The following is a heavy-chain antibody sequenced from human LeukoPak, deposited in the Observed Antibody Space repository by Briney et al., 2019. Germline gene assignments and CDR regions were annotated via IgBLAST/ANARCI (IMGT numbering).Heavy chain of an antibody. V-gene: IGHV3-64*01. J-gene: IGHJ4*02. D-gene: IGHD6-19*01. CDR2: ISTNGGST. CDR3: ARASSGWYGY. CDR1: GFTFSSYG. Sequence: GGSLRLSCAASGFTFSSYGMHWVRQAPGKGLEYVSAISTNGGSTSYANSVKGRFTISKDNSKNTLYLQMGSLRTEDMAVYYCARASSGWYGYWGQGTLVTVSS.